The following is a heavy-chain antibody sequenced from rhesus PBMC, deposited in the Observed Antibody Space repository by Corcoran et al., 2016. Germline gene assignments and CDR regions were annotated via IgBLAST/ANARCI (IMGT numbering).Heavy chain of an antibody. D-gene: IGHD1-14*01. V-gene: IGHV4-169*01. CDR3: ARSRGDDIDY. Sequence: QLQLQESGPGLVKPSETLSVTCAVSGGSISSSYWSWIRPAPGKGLEWIGYIYGSGSSTNYNPSLKSRVTLSVDTSKNQLSLKLSSVTTADTAVYYCARSRGDDIDYWGQGVLVTVSS. CDR2: IYGSGSST. CDR1: GGSISSSY. J-gene: IGHJ4*01.